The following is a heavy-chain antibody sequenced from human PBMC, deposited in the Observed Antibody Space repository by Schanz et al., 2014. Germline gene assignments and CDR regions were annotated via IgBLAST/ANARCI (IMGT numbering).Heavy chain of an antibody. D-gene: IGHD2-8*01. CDR2: IYSGGGT. CDR3: TRMYH. J-gene: IGHJ4*02. Sequence: EVQLVESGGDLIQPGGSLRLSCAASDFTVSNNYMSWVRQAPGKGLEWVSLIYSGGGTSYADSVKGRFTVSRDNSKNTLYLQMNSLRGEDTAVYYCTRMYHWGQGTLVTVSS. CDR1: DFTVSNNY. V-gene: IGHV3-53*01.